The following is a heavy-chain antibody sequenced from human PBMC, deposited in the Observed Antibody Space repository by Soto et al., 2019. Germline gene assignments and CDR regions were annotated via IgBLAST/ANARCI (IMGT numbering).Heavy chain of an antibody. Sequence: QVQLVQSGAEVKKPGASMKVSCKASGYTFSDYYMHWVRQAPGQGLECMGWISPNNGATNYAQKFQDRVTMTRDASITTAYMELRRLRSGDTAVYYCARGLEFCSTGSCNSSLGDAFDVWVQGTTVTVSS. D-gene: IGHD2-15*01. CDR3: ARGLEFCSTGSCNSSLGDAFDV. J-gene: IGHJ3*01. CDR1: GYTFSDYY. CDR2: ISPNNGAT. V-gene: IGHV1-2*02.